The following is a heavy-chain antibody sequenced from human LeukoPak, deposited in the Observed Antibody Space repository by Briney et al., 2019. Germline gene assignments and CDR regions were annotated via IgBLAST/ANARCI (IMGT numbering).Heavy chain of an antibody. J-gene: IGHJ4*02. CDR3: ARDCSGSSCYWIH. CDR2: ICAYNGNT. V-gene: IGHV1-18*01. CDR1: GYTFSSYG. D-gene: IGHD2-15*01. Sequence: ASGKVSFKSSGYTFSSYGISWVRQPQGQGLEWLGYICAYNGNTNYAQKVQVRITMTTDTSTSTAYMEMRSLRSDDTAVYYCARDCSGSSCYWIHWGQGTLVTVSS.